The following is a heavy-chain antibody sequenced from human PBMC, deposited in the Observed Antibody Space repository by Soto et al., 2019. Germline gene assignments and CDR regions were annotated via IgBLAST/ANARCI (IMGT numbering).Heavy chain of an antibody. CDR2: ISYDGSNK. Sequence: GGSLRLSCAASGFTFSSYGMHWVRQAPGKGLEWVAVISYDGSNKYYADSVKGRFTISRDNSKNTLYLQMNSLRAEDTAVYYCAKDPGPAAIVGTRTIYYYYGMDVWGQGTTVTVSS. D-gene: IGHD2-2*01. CDR1: GFTFSSYG. CDR3: AKDPGPAAIVGTRTIYYYYGMDV. J-gene: IGHJ6*02. V-gene: IGHV3-30*18.